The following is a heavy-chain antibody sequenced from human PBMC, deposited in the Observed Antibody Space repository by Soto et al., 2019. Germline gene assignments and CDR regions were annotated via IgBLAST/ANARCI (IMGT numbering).Heavy chain of an antibody. V-gene: IGHV3-48*01. CDR2: ISSSSSTI. D-gene: IGHD1-1*01. J-gene: IGHJ4*02. Sequence: GGSLRLSCAASGFSFSSYSMNWVRQAPGKGLEWVSYISSSSSTIYYADSLKGRFTISRDNAKKSLYLQMNSLRAEDTAVYYCARDTTPSLWGQGTLVTVSS. CDR1: GFSFSSYS. CDR3: ARDTTPSL.